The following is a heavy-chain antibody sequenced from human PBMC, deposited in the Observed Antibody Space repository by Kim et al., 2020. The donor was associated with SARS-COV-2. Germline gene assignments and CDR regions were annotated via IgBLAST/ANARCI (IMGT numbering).Heavy chain of an antibody. Sequence: GGSLRLSCAASGFTFSDYNMNWIRQAPGKRLEWVSYISSSSSYTNYADSVKGRFTISRDNAKNSLYLQMNSLRAEDTAVYYCATIAVAGTLDYWGQGTLVTVSS. J-gene: IGHJ4*02. D-gene: IGHD6-19*01. CDR2: ISSSSSYT. CDR1: GFTFSDYN. V-gene: IGHV3-11*03. CDR3: ATIAVAGTLDY.